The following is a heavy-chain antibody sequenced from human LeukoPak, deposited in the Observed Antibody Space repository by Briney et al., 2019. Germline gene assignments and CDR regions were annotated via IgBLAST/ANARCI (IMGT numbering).Heavy chain of an antibody. J-gene: IGHJ4*02. Sequence: GGSLRLSCAASGFTFSSYSMNWVRQAPGKGLEWVSSISSSSSYIYYADSVKGRFTISRDNVKNSLYLQMNSLRAEDTAVYYCARVGSGYSYGSPLDYWGQGTLVTVSS. D-gene: IGHD5-18*01. V-gene: IGHV3-21*01. CDR1: GFTFSSYS. CDR2: ISSSSSYI. CDR3: ARVGSGYSYGSPLDY.